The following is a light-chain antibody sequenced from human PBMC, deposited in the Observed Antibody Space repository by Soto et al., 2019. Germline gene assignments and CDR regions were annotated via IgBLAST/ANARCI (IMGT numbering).Light chain of an antibody. CDR2: GAS. CDR1: ESVSSSQ. CDR3: QQYVPSRPT. V-gene: IGKV3-20*01. Sequence: EMVWTQSPGTLSLSPGERATLSCRAKESVSSSQLVWYQQKLGQAPRLLIYGASTRATGTPDRFSGSGSGTDFTLTISRLEPEDFAVYYCQQYVPSRPTFGGGTKVEIK. J-gene: IGKJ4*01.